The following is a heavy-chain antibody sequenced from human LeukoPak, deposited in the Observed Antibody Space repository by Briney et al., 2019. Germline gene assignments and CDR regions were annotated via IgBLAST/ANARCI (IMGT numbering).Heavy chain of an antibody. D-gene: IGHD3-3*01. V-gene: IGHV3-53*01. CDR3: ARSTYYDFWSVNGWFDP. J-gene: IGHJ5*02. Sequence: GGSLRLSCAASGFVVTSNYMSWVRQAPGKGLEWVSFIYSGGSTVYADPVKGRFTISRDKSKNTLYLDMSSLRHQDTAVYYCARSTYYDFWSVNGWFDPWGQGTLVTVSS. CDR1: GFVVTSNY. CDR2: IYSGGST.